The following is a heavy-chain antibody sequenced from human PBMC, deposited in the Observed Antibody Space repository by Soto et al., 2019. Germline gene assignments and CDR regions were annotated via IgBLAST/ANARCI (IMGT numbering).Heavy chain of an antibody. CDR2: IHHSGRT. J-gene: IGHJ3*02. D-gene: IGHD2-2*01. CDR3: ARGECSSNYCFTRWALDI. Sequence: SETLSLTCAVYGGSFSGCYWTWIRQTPGKGLEWIGEIHHSGRTNYNPSLKSRVSISADTSKTQFSLNLTSVTAADTAVYYCARGECSSNYCFTRWALDIWGQGTVVTVSS. V-gene: IGHV4-34*01. CDR1: GGSFSGCY.